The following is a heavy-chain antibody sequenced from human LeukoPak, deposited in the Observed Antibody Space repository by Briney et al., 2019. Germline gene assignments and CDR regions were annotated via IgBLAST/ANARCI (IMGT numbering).Heavy chain of an antibody. Sequence: SSETLSLTCAVYGGSFSGYYWSWIRQPPGKGLEWIGEINHSGSTNYNPSLKSRVTISVDTSKNQFSLKLSSVTAADTAVYYCARAVPAAIAIAGYFQHWGQGTLVTVPS. CDR2: INHSGST. D-gene: IGHD2-2*02. J-gene: IGHJ1*01. CDR1: GGSFSGYY. V-gene: IGHV4-34*01. CDR3: ARAVPAAIAIAGYFQH.